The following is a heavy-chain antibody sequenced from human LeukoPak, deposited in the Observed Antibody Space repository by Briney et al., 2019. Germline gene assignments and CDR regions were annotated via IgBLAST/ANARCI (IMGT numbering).Heavy chain of an antibody. Sequence: SETLSLTCTVSSGSISSYYWSWIRQPAGKGLEWIGRIYTSGSTNYNPSLKSRVTMSVDTSKNQFSPKLSSVTAADTAVYYCARDRITGTTGWFDPWGQGTLVTVSS. CDR2: IYTSGST. D-gene: IGHD1-7*01. CDR3: ARDRITGTTGWFDP. J-gene: IGHJ5*02. V-gene: IGHV4-4*07. CDR1: SGSISSYY.